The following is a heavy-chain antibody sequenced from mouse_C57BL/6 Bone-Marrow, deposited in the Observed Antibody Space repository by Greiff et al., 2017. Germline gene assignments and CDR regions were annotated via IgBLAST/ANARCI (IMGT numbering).Heavy chain of an antibody. CDR2: IDPEDGDT. J-gene: IGHJ3*01. Sequence: EVKLEESGAELVRPGASVKLSCTASGFNIKDYYMHWVKQRPEQGLEWIGRIDPEDGDTEYAPKFPGKATMTADTSSNTAYLQLSSLTSEDTAVYYCTTDWDGDAWFAYWGQGTLVTVSA. V-gene: IGHV14-1*01. CDR1: GFNIKDYY. D-gene: IGHD4-1*01. CDR3: TTDWDGDAWFAY.